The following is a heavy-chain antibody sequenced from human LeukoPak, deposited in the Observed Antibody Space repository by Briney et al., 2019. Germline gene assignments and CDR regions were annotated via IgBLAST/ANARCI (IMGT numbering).Heavy chain of an antibody. CDR2: INPSGGST. CDR3: ARESRDDFDYYYYYGMDV. Sequence: ASVKVSCKVSGYTLTELSMHWVRQAPGQGLEWMGIINPSGGSTSYAQKFQGRVTMTTDTSTSTAYMELRSLRSDDTAVYYCARESRDDFDYYYYYGMDVWGQGTTVTVSS. J-gene: IGHJ6*02. V-gene: IGHV1-46*01. D-gene: IGHD1-1*01. CDR1: GYTLTELS.